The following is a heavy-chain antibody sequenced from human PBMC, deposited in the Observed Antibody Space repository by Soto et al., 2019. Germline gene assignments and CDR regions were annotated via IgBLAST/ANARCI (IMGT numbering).Heavy chain of an antibody. Sequence: QVQLVQSGAEEKKPGASVKVSCKASGYTFTSYAMHWVRQAPGQRLEWMGWINAGNGNTKYSQKCQGRVTITRDTSASTDYMELSSLRSEDTAVYYCARGTVYGDNWGQGTLVTVSS. CDR3: ARGTVYGDN. D-gene: IGHD1-20*01. J-gene: IGHJ4*02. CDR1: GYTFTSYA. CDR2: INAGNGNT. V-gene: IGHV1-3*05.